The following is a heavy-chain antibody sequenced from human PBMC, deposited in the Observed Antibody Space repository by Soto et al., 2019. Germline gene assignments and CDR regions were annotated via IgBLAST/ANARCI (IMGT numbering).Heavy chain of an antibody. CDR1: GYTFTSYA. J-gene: IGHJ6*03. D-gene: IGHD2-2*01. Sequence: QVQLVQSGAEVKKPGASVKVSCKASGYTFTSYAMHWVRQAPGQRLEWMGWINAGNGNTKYSQKFQGRVTITRDTTSCTAYMELSSLKSEDTAVYYCASSHKDIVVVPAARGGDYYYYMNVWGKGNTVTVSS. CDR2: INAGNGNT. V-gene: IGHV1-3*01. CDR3: ASSHKDIVVVPAARGGDYYYYMNV.